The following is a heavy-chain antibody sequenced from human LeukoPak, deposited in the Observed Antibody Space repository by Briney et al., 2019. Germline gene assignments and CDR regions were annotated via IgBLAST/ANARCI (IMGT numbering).Heavy chain of an antibody. CDR2: ISGGGTDK. V-gene: IGHV3-21*01. J-gene: IGHJ4*02. D-gene: IGHD1-1*01. CDR1: GFTFSTYS. CDR3: ARSDLWNDAYY. Sequence: GGSLRLSCAASGFTFSTYSMNWVRQAPGKGLEWVSSISGGGTDKYYADSVKGRFIISRDNAKNSVSLQMNSLRAEDTAVYYCARSDLWNDAYYWGQGTLVTVSS.